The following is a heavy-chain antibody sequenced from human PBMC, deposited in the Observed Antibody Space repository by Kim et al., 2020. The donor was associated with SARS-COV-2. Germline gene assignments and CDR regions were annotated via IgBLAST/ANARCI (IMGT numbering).Heavy chain of an antibody. V-gene: IGHV3-48*02. CDR3: VRDRRDGYYPFDY. J-gene: IGHJ4*02. D-gene: IGHD1-26*01. Sequence: YADSVKGRFTISRDNAKNSLYLQMNGLRDEDTAVYYCVRDRRDGYYPFDYWGQGTLVTVSS.